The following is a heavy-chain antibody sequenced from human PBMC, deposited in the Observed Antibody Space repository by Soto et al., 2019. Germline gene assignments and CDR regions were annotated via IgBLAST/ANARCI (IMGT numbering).Heavy chain of an antibody. D-gene: IGHD3-10*01. J-gene: IGHJ5*02. CDR3: ARGSYYGSGSGNWFDP. V-gene: IGHV1-18*01. CDR2: ISAYNGNT. CDR1: GYTFTSYG. Sequence: VASVKVSCKASGYTFTSYGISWVRQAPGQGLEWMGWISAYNGNTNYAQKLQGRVTMTTDTSTSTAYMERRSLRSDDTAVYYCARGSYYGSGSGNWFDPWGQGTLVTVSS.